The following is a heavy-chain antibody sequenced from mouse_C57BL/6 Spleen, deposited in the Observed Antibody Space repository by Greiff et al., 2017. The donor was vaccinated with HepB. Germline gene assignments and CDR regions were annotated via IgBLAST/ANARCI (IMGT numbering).Heavy chain of an antibody. Sequence: EVNVVESGGDLVKPGGSLKLSCAASGFTFSSYGMSWVRQTPDKRLEWVATISSGGSYTYYPDSVKGRFTISRDNAKNTLYLQMSSLKSEDAAMYYCARTGRGFDYWGQGTTLTVSS. CDR3: ARTGRGFDY. D-gene: IGHD4-1*01. V-gene: IGHV5-6*01. CDR2: ISSGGSYT. CDR1: GFTFSSYG. J-gene: IGHJ2*01.